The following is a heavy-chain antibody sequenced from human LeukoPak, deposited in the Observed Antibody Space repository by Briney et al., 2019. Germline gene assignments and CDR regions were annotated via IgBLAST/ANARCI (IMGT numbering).Heavy chain of an antibody. Sequence: SETLSLTCAVYGGSFSGYYWSWIRQPPGKGLEWIGEINHSGSTNYNPSLKSRVTISVDTSKNQFSLKLSSVTAADTAMYYCARGRMLPYFDYWGQGTLVTVSS. J-gene: IGHJ4*02. CDR1: GGSFSGYY. D-gene: IGHD1-14*01. V-gene: IGHV4-34*01. CDR2: INHSGST. CDR3: ARGRMLPYFDY.